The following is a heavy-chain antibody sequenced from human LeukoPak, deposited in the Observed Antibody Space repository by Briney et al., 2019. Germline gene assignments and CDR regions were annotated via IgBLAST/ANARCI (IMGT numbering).Heavy chain of an antibody. V-gene: IGHV4-59*01. CDR3: AREYHYYGTRGYYYFDY. CDR2: IYYSGST. D-gene: IGHD3-22*01. CDR1: AGSISRYY. J-gene: IGHJ4*02. Sequence: SETLSLTCSVSAGSISRYYWSWIRQPPGKGLEWIGYIYYSGSTDYNPSLKSRVTISLDTSKNQFSLKLSSVTAADMAVYYCAREYHYYGTRGYYYFDYWGQGTLVTVSS.